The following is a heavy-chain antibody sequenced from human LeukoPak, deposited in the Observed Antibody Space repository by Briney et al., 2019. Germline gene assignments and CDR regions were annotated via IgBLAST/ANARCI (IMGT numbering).Heavy chain of an antibody. CDR3: ARESRTNSDFDY. J-gene: IGHJ4*02. D-gene: IGHD1-1*01. V-gene: IGHV1-18*01. Sequence: ASVTVSCKASGYTFTSYGISWVRQAPGQGLEWMGWISAYNGNTNYAQKLEGRVTMTTDTSTSTAYMELRSLRSDDTAVYYCARESRTNSDFDYWGQGTLVTVSS. CDR1: GYTFTSYG. CDR2: ISAYNGNT.